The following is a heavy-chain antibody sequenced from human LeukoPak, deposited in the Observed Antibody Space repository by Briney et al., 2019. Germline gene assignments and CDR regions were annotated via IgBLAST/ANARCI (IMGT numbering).Heavy chain of an antibody. Sequence: PSETLSLTCTVSGGSISSGCYYWSWIRQHPGKGLEWIGYIYYSGSTYYTPSLKSRVTISVDTSKNQFSLKLSSVTAADTAVYYCASRASGVVVAATAFDYWGQGTLVTVSS. CDR2: IYYSGST. V-gene: IGHV4-31*03. CDR1: GGSISSGCYY. CDR3: ASRASGVVVAATAFDY. J-gene: IGHJ4*02. D-gene: IGHD2-15*01.